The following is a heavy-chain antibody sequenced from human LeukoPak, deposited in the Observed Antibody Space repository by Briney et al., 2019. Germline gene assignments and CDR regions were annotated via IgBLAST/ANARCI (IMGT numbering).Heavy chain of an antibody. CDR2: IIPILGIA. V-gene: IGHV1-69*04. Sequence: SVKVSCKASGYTFTSYGISWVRQAPGQGLEWMGRIIPILGIANYAQKFQGRVTITADKSTSTAYMELSSLRSEDTAVYYCARARAAGKQLDYWGQGTLVTVSS. CDR1: GYTFTSYG. CDR3: ARARAAGKQLDY. J-gene: IGHJ4*02. D-gene: IGHD6-13*01.